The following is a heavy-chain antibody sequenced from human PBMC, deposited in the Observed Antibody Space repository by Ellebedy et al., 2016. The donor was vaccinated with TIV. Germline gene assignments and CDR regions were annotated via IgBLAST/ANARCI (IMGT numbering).Heavy chain of an antibody. V-gene: IGHV3-7*01. CDR1: GFSFRNYW. CDR3: ARRGSYGDYAVQVNNWFDR. J-gene: IGHJ5*02. D-gene: IGHD4-17*01. CDR2: IYQDGSEK. Sequence: GESLKISCAASGFSFRNYWMGWVRQAPGKGLERVANIYQDGSEKYYVDSVKGRFTISRDNAKNSLYLQLNSLGVEDTAVYYCARRGSYGDYAVQVNNWFDRWGQGTLVTV.